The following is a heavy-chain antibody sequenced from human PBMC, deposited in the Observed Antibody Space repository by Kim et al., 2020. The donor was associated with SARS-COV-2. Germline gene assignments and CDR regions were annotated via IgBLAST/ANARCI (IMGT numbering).Heavy chain of an antibody. CDR1: GFTFSTYA. D-gene: IGHD3-22*01. V-gene: IGHV3-23*01. CDR3: GKSSGSSCYSPVAY. J-gene: IGHJ4*02. CDR2: ISGSGDEI. Sequence: GGSLRLSCVASGFTFSTYALSWFRQAPGKGLEWVSGISGSGDEIFYADPVKGRFTISRDNSKNTLYVQMDSLRAEDTAIYYCGKSSGSSCYSPVAYCGQGALVTVSS.